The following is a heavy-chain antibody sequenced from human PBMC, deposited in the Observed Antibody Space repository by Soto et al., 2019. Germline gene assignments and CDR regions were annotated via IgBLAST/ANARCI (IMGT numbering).Heavy chain of an antibody. CDR3: ARDFTGWPPDGVDS. J-gene: IGHJ4*02. CDR1: GFRFTSYA. Sequence: QVHLVQSGAEVKKPGASVKVSCKASGFRFTSYAITWVRQAPGQGLEWMGWISAHNGNTKYAQNLQGRGTMSTDTSTSTAYMELGSLTSDDTAVYYCARDFTGWPPDGVDSWGQGTLVTVSS. D-gene: IGHD3-16*01. V-gene: IGHV1-18*01. CDR2: ISAHNGNT.